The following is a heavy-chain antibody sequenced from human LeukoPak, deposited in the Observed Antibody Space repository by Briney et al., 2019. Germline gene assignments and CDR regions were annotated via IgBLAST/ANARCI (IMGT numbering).Heavy chain of an antibody. V-gene: IGHV4-61*02. J-gene: IGHJ3*02. CDR2: IYTSGST. D-gene: IGHD3-22*01. CDR1: GGSISSGSYY. CDR3: ARRIVVLDAFDI. Sequence: KSSETLSLTCTVSGGSISSGSYYWSWIRQPAGKGLEWIGRIYTSGSTNYNPSLKSRVTISVDTSKNQFSLELSSVTAADTAVYYCARRIVVLDAFDIWGQGTMVTVSS.